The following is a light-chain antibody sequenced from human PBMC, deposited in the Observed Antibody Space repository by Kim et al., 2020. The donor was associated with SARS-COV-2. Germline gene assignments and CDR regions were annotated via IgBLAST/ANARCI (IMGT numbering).Light chain of an antibody. Sequence: PGPTARITCGGNNIASHIVPWYQQKPGQPPVLVIYYDRDRPSGIPERFSGSNSANTATLTISRVEAGDEADYYCQVWDSTTDHPVFGAGTQLTVL. V-gene: IGLV3-21*04. CDR1: NIASHI. CDR2: YDR. J-gene: IGLJ2*01. CDR3: QVWDSTTDHPV.